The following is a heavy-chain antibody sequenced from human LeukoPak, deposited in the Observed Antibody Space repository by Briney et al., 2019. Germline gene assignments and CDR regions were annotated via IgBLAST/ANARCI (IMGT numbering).Heavy chain of an antibody. CDR3: ARDRQTLLWFGESSPYYGMDV. J-gene: IGHJ6*02. Sequence: EATVTVSCKASGGTFSSYAISWVRQAPGQGLEWTGRIIPNLGIANYAQKFQGRVTITADKSTSTAYMELSSLRSEDTAVYYCARDRQTLLWFGESSPYYGMDVWGQGTTVTVSS. CDR1: GGTFSSYA. CDR2: IIPNLGIA. V-gene: IGHV1-69*04. D-gene: IGHD3-10*01.